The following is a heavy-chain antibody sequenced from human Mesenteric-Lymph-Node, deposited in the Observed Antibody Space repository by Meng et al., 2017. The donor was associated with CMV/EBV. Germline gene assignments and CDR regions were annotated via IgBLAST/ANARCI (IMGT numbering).Heavy chain of an antibody. J-gene: IGHJ5*02. CDR1: GFTSGFTFSDYY. Sequence: GESLKISCAASGFTSGFTFSDYYMSWIRQAPGRGLEWLSYISPSSSTIYYADSVKGRFTISRDNAKDSLVLQMDSLSAEDTAIYYCASGYPSESWGQGTPVTVSS. CDR3: ASGYPSES. D-gene: IGHD6-13*01. V-gene: IGHV3-11*01. CDR2: ISPSSSTI.